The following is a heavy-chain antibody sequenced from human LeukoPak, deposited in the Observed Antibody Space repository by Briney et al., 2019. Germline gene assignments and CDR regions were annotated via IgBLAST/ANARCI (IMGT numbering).Heavy chain of an antibody. V-gene: IGHV3-48*03. J-gene: IGHJ4*02. CDR3: ARWVLTGLYDTLFDF. D-gene: IGHD3-9*01. CDR1: GFTFSNFE. Sequence: GGSLRLSCAASGFTFSNFEMNCVRQSPGKGLEWISYIHSSGTTKYYAESVEGRFTISRDNAKNSVYLEMKNLRAEDTAVYYCARWVLTGLYDTLFDFWGPGTLVAVSS. CDR2: IHSSGTTK.